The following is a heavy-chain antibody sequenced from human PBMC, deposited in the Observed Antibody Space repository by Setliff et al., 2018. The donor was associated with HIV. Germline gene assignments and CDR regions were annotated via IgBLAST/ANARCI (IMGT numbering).Heavy chain of an antibody. CDR3: ARGSPSSSWYGEYAY. CDR1: GGSFSGYY. J-gene: IGHJ4*02. V-gene: IGHV4-34*01. CDR2: INHSGST. Sequence: LPETLSLTCAVYGGSFSGYYWSWIRQPPGKGLEWIGEINHSGSTFYSPSLKSRVTISVDTSKNQFSLKLSSVTAADTAIYYCARGSPSSSWYGEYAYWGQGTLVTVS. D-gene: IGHD6-13*01.